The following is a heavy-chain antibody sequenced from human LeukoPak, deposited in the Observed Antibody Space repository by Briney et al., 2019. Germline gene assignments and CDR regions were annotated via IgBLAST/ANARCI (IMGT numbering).Heavy chain of an antibody. CDR3: ARGLLAARYLDY. CDR2: IYYSGST. V-gene: IGHV4-31*03. Sequence: SQTLSLTCTVSGCSISSGGYYWSWIRQHPGKGLEWIGYIYYSGSTYYNPSLKSRVTISVDTSKNQFSLKLSSVTAADTAVYYCARGLLAARYLDYWGQGTLVTVSS. CDR1: GCSISSGGYY. J-gene: IGHJ4*02. D-gene: IGHD6-6*01.